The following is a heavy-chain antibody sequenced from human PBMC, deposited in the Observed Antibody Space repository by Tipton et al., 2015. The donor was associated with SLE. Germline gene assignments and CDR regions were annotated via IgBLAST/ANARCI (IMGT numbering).Heavy chain of an antibody. V-gene: IGHV4-38-2*02. Sequence: LRLSCNVSGYSIRNGYYWGWIRQAPGKGLEWTGTIHHSGITYYNPSPKSRVTISVDTSKNQFSLKVNSVTAADTAVYYCARDLRAIGDRFDPWGQGALVTVSS. D-gene: IGHD3-16*01. J-gene: IGHJ5*02. CDR3: ARDLRAIGDRFDP. CDR1: GYSIRNGYY. CDR2: IHHSGIT.